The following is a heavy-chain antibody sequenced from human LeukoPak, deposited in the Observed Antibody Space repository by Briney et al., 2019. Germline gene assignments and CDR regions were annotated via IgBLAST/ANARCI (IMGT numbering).Heavy chain of an antibody. CDR1: GYTFSNYY. Sequence: ASVKVSCKASGYTFSNYYLHWVRQAPGQGLEWMGLINPTAGNTYYAQRFPGRVTMTRNTSTSTVYMELSSLRSEDTAVYYCARIRDGYNDAYDIWGQGTMVTVPS. J-gene: IGHJ3*02. V-gene: IGHV1-46*01. CDR2: INPTAGNT. CDR3: ARIRDGYNDAYDI. D-gene: IGHD5-24*01.